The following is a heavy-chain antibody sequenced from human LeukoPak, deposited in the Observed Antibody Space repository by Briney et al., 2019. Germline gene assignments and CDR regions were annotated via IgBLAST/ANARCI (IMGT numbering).Heavy chain of an antibody. J-gene: IGHJ4*02. D-gene: IGHD4-17*01. CDR2: IYSGGST. CDR3: AYGDYGYFDY. V-gene: IGHV3-53*01. CDR1: GFTFSSYA. Sequence: GGSLRLSCAASGFTFSSYAMSWVRQAPGKGLEWVSVIYSGGSTYYADSVKGRFTISRDNSKNTLYLQMNSLRAEDTAVYYCAYGDYGYFDYWGQGTLVTVSS.